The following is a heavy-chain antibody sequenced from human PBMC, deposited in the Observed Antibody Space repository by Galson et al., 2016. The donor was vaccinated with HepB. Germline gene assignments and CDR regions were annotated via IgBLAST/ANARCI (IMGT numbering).Heavy chain of an antibody. D-gene: IGHD3-10*01. CDR1: GFAFSSYW. J-gene: IGHJ1*01. Sequence: SLRLSCAASGFAFSSYWMNWVRQAPGKGLECVANIRGDGSEIYYVDSVKGRFTVSRDSSKNTLYLQMNGLRVEDTAVYYCARDGSGSSIFGTGFLQDWGQGTLATVSS. V-gene: IGHV3-7*03. CDR2: IRGDGSEI. CDR3: ARDGSGSSIFGTGFLQD.